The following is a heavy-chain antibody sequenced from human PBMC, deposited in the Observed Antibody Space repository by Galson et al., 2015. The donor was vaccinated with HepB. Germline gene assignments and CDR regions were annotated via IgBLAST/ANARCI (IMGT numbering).Heavy chain of an antibody. J-gene: IGHJ4*02. CDR2: ISGSGGST. CDR3: AKRNLDYSNFDY. V-gene: IGHV3-23*01. Sequence: SLRLSCAASGFTFSSYAMTWVRQAPGKGLEWVSAISGSGGSTYYADSAKGRFTISRDNSKNTLYLQMNSLRAEDTAVYYCAKRNLDYSNFDYWGQGTLVTVSS. D-gene: IGHD4-11*01. CDR1: GFTFSSYA.